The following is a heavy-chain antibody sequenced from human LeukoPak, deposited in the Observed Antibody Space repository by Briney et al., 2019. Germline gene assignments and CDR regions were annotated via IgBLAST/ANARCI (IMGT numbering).Heavy chain of an antibody. CDR2: INHSGST. D-gene: IGHD2-8*01. CDR1: GGSISSSSYY. J-gene: IGHJ5*02. Sequence: SETLSLTCTVSGGSISSSSYYWGWIRQPPGKGLEWIGEINHSGSTNYNPSLKSRVTISVDTSKNQFSLKLSSVTAADTAVYYCARRVSRKSAPAFDPWGQGTLVTVSS. CDR3: ARRVSRKSAPAFDP. V-gene: IGHV4-39*07.